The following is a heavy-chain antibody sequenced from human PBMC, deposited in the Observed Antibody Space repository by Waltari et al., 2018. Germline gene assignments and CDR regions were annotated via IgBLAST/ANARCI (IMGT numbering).Heavy chain of an antibody. Sequence: QVQLVQSGAAVKKPGSSVKVSCKASGGTFSSYAISWVRQAPGQGLEWMGGIIPIFGTANYAQKFQGRVTITADESTSTAYMELSSLRSEDTAVYYCAREGYYDSSGYYAGWFDPWGQGTLVTVSS. CDR1: GGTFSSYA. CDR3: AREGYYDSSGYYAGWFDP. J-gene: IGHJ5*02. CDR2: IIPIFGTA. V-gene: IGHV1-69*01. D-gene: IGHD3-22*01.